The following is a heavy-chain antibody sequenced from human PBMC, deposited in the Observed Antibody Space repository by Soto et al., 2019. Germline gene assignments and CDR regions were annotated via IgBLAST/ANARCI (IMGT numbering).Heavy chain of an antibody. CDR2: INPNSGGT. CDR3: VRESDRTLAFDM. J-gene: IGHJ3*02. Sequence: ASVKVSCKASGGTFSSYAISWLRQAPGQGLEWMGWINPNSGGTGYAQKFQGWVTLTRDTSIGTAYMVLSSLKSDDTAVYYCVRESDRTLAFDMWGQGTMVTVSS. V-gene: IGHV1-2*04. CDR1: GGTFSSYA.